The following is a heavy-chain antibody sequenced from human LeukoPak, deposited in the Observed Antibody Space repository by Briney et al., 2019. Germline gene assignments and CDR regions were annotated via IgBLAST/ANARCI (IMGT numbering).Heavy chain of an antibody. CDR2: LSGSGGRA. V-gene: IGHV3-23*01. CDR1: GFTFGSYA. D-gene: IGHD6-19*01. CDR3: AKSDSSGWYGYYFDY. Sequence: PGGSLRLSCAASGFTFGSYAMSWVRQAPGKGLEWVSSLSGSGGRAHYADSVKGRFTIPRDNSKNTLYLQMNSLRAEDTAVYYCAKSDSSGWYGYYFDYWGQGTLVTVSS. J-gene: IGHJ4*02.